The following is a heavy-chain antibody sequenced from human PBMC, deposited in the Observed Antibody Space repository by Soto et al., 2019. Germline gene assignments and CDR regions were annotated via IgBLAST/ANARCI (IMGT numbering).Heavy chain of an antibody. CDR1: GFTFTSSA. Sequence: VKVSCKASGFTFTSSAVQWVRQARGQRLEWIGWIVVGSGNTNYAQKFQERVTITRDMSTSTAYMELSSLRSEDTAVYYCAADHKKRGYSYGYYYGMDVWGQGTTVTVSS. D-gene: IGHD5-18*01. CDR2: IVVGSGNT. CDR3: AADHKKRGYSYGYYYGMDV. V-gene: IGHV1-58*01. J-gene: IGHJ6*02.